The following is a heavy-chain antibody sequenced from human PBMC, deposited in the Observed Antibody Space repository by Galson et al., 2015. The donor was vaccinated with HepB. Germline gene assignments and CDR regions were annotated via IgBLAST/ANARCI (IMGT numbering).Heavy chain of an antibody. CDR3: AKNLATEWLRFESYYYGMDV. CDR1: GFTFSSYG. V-gene: IGHV3-30*18. J-gene: IGHJ6*02. D-gene: IGHD5-12*01. CDR2: ISYDGSNK. Sequence: SLRLSCAASGFTFSSYGMHWVRQAPGKGLEWVAVISYDGSNKYYADSVKGRFTISRDNSKNTLYLQMNSLRAEDTAVYYCAKNLATEWLRFESYYYGMDVWGQGTTVTVSS.